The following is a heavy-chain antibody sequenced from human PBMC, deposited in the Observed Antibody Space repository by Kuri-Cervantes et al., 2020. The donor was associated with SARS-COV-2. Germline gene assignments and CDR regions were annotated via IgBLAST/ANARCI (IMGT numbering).Heavy chain of an antibody. CDR3: ATSFYFDRDGYYHFDF. CDR2: IHPYSGDT. V-gene: IGHV1-2*02. CDR1: GYIFTGYH. D-gene: IGHD3-22*01. Sequence: ASVMVSCKPSGYIFTGYHIHWVRQAPAQSLEWMGWIHPYSGDTYYSQNFQGRVTMTRDTSISTAYMELSRLRSDDTALYYCATSFYFDRDGYYHFDFWGQGALVPVSS. J-gene: IGHJ4*02.